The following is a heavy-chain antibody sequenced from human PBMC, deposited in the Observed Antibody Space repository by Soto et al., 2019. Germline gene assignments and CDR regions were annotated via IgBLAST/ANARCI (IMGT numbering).Heavy chain of an antibody. CDR2: ITVGAGNT. CDR1: GFTFTRSS. J-gene: IGHJ4*02. Sequence: RASVKVSCKASGFTFTRSSVQWVRQARGQRLEWIGWITVGAGNTNYAQKFQERVTITRDMSTSTAYMELSNLRSEDTAVYYCAAGHSSGYFGVWGQGTQVTVSS. CDR3: AAGHSSGYFGV. D-gene: IGHD3-22*01. V-gene: IGHV1-58*01.